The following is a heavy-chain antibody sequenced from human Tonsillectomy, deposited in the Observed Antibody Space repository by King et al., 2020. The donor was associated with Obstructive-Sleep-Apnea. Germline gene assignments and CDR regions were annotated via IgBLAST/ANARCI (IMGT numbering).Heavy chain of an antibody. Sequence: VQLVESGGGVVQPGRSLRLSCAASGFTFSSFAMHWVRQAPGKGLEWVAVISYDGSNKYYADSVKCRFPISRDNSKNTQYLQMNSLRAEDTAVYYCAREEDYYDSSGYYYYFDYWGQGTLVTVSS. D-gene: IGHD3-22*01. V-gene: IGHV3-30*04. CDR1: GFTFSSFA. CDR3: AREEDYYDSSGYYYYFDY. CDR2: ISYDGSNK. J-gene: IGHJ4*02.